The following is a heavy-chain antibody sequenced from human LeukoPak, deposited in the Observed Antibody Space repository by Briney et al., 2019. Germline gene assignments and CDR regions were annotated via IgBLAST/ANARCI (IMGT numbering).Heavy chain of an antibody. CDR1: GFTFGTYS. V-gene: IGHV3-30-3*01. Sequence: GGTLRLSSAASGFTFGTYSMHWVRQAPGKGLEWGAIISSAGTIINYADSVRGRFSISRDNSRNTLYLQMDSLRTEDTAVYYCAKDHRWLVDYWGQGTLVTVSS. CDR3: AKDHRWLVDY. D-gene: IGHD6-19*01. J-gene: IGHJ4*02. CDR2: ISSAGTII.